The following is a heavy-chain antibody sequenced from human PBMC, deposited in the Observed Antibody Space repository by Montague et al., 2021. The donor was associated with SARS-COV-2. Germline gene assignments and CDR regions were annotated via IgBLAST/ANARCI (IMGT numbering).Heavy chain of an antibody. CDR3: VRDRAGRYGY. V-gene: IGHV3-74*01. D-gene: IGHD1-26*01. J-gene: IGHJ4*02. Sequence: SLRLSCAASGFPFSSYWMHWVRQAPGKGPVWVSRIDTDGTTTNYADSVRGRFSLSRDNAKNTLYLQMHSLRDDDTAVYYCVRDRAGRYGYWGQGALVTVSS. CDR1: GFPFSSYW. CDR2: IDTDGTTT.